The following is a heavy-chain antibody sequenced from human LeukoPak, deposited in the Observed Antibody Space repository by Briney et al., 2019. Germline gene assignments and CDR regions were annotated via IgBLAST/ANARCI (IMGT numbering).Heavy chain of an antibody. D-gene: IGHD6-13*01. CDR2: IAGSSDKT. CDR3: AKDLSSSWQIDY. J-gene: IGHJ4*02. V-gene: IGHV3-23*01. Sequence: GGSLRLSCATSGFTLSSYAMNWVRQAPGKGLEWVSGIAGSSDKTFYADSVKGRFTISRDSSKNTMYLQMNSLRGEDSAVYYCAKDLSSSWQIDYWGQGTLVTVSS. CDR1: GFTLSSYA.